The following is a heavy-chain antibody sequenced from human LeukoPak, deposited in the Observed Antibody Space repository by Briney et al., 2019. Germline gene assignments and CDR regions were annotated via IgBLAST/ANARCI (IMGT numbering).Heavy chain of an antibody. J-gene: IGHJ6*04. CDR1: GGSISSGGYY. V-gene: IGHV4-31*03. D-gene: IGHD2-15*01. CDR2: IYYSGST. CDR3: ARDQIGGLGYCSGGSCYPYYCYGMDV. Sequence: PSQTLSLTCTVSGGSISSGGYYWSWIRQHPGKGLEWIGYIYYSGSTYYNPSLKSRVTISVDTSKNQFSLKLSSVTAADTAVYYCARDQIGGLGYCSGGSCYPYYCYGMDVWGKGTTVTVSS.